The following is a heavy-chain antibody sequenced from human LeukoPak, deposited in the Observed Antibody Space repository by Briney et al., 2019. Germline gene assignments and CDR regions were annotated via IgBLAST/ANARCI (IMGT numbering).Heavy chain of an antibody. CDR2: ISSSSSYI. Sequence: PGGSLRLSCAASGFTFSSYSMNWVRQAPGKGLEWVSSISSSSSYIYYADSVKGRFTISRDNAKNPLYLQMNSLRAEDTAVYYCAREGGYYDILTGYLYYYYGMDVWGQGTTVTVSS. J-gene: IGHJ6*02. V-gene: IGHV3-21*01. D-gene: IGHD3-9*01. CDR3: AREGGYYDILTGYLYYYYGMDV. CDR1: GFTFSSYS.